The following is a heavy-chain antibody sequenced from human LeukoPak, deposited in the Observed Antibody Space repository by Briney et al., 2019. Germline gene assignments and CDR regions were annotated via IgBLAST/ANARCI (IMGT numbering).Heavy chain of an antibody. V-gene: IGHV3-43*02. J-gene: IGHJ6*03. Sequence: GGSLRLSCAASGFTFSSYAMSWVRQAPGKGLEWVSLISGDGRDTYYADSVKGRFTISRDNSKNSLYLQMNSLTTEDTALYYCAKYGNYDYYFYFYYMDVWGNGTTVTVSS. CDR1: GFTFSSYA. D-gene: IGHD4-11*01. CDR3: AKYGNYDYYFYFYYMDV. CDR2: ISGDGRDT.